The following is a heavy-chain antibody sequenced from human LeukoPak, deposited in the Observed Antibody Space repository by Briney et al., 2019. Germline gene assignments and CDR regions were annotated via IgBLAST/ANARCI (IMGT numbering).Heavy chain of an antibody. D-gene: IGHD4-17*01. Sequence: GGSLTLSCPASGFSISDQYMDCVRQAPGKGLEWVGRVRDKPNGYTTDYGTSVKGRFTISRDDSKNSLYLQMNSLTSEDTTVYNCTRVQHGDSLWYCGEGTLVSVSS. CDR3: TRVQHGDSLWY. J-gene: IGHJ4*02. V-gene: IGHV3-72*01. CDR2: VRDKPNGYTT. CDR1: GFSISDQY.